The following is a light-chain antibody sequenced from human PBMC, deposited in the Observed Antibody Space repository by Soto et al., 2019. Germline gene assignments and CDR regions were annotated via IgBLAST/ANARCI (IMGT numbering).Light chain of an antibody. CDR1: QSVSSSY. CDR2: GAS. Sequence: EIVLAQSPGTLSLSPGERATLSCRASQSVSSSYLAWYQQKPGQAPRLLIYGASSRATGIPARFSGSGSGTDFTLTISRLEPEDFAVYYCQQYGSSPTTFGQGTRLEIK. V-gene: IGKV3-20*01. CDR3: QQYGSSPTT. J-gene: IGKJ5*01.